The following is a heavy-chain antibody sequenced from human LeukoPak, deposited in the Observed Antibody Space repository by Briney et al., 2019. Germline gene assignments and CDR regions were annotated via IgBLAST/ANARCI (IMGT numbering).Heavy chain of an antibody. J-gene: IGHJ4*02. D-gene: IGHD2-8*01. CDR3: ASTDGSNAY. CDR1: GFTFSSYT. V-gene: IGHV3-23*01. Sequence: GGSLRLSCAASGFTFSSYTMNWVRQAPGRGLEWVSGISGSGTNTYYADSVKGRFTISRDNSKNTLYLQMNSLRAEDTAVYYCASTDGSNAYWGQGTLVTVSA. CDR2: ISGSGTNT.